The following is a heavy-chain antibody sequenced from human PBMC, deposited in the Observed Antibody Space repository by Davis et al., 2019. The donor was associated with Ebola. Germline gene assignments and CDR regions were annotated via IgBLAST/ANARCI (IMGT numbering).Heavy chain of an antibody. CDR3: ARETIFGVDPYYGLDL. CDR2: VSGNNGKT. Sequence: ASVKVSCKASGYTFTGYHLHWVRQAPGQGLEWMGWVSGNNGKTNHAQKFQGRVTMTTDTSTTTAYMELRSLTSDDTAVYYCARETIFGVDPYYGLDLWGQGTTVTVSS. V-gene: IGHV1-18*04. J-gene: IGHJ6*02. CDR1: GYTFTGYH. D-gene: IGHD3-3*01.